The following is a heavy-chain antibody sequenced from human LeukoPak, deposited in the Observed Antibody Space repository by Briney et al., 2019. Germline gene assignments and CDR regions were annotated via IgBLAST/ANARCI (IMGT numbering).Heavy chain of an antibody. D-gene: IGHD3-3*01. Sequence: SETLSLTCAVYGGSFSGYYWSWIRQPPGKGLEWIGEINHSGSTNYNPSLKSRVTISVDTSKNQFSLKLSSVTAADTAVYYCARVGTIFGVVSTVFDYWGQGTLVTVSS. CDR2: INHSGST. J-gene: IGHJ4*02. CDR3: ARVGTIFGVVSTVFDY. V-gene: IGHV4-34*01. CDR1: GGSFSGYY.